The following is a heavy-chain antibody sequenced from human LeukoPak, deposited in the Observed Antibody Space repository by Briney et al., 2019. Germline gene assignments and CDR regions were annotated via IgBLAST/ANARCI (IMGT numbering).Heavy chain of an antibody. CDR2: ISGSGGST. CDR1: GFTFSSYA. CDR3: AKTTTGYSSGRYPGWPVDY. V-gene: IGHV3-23*01. D-gene: IGHD6-19*01. J-gene: IGHJ4*02. Sequence: HPGGSLRLSCAASGFTFSSYAMYWVRQAPGKGLEWVSGISGSGGSTYYADSVKGRFTISRDNSENTVYLQMNSLRAEDTAVYYCAKTTTGYSSGRYPGWPVDYWGQGTLVTVSS.